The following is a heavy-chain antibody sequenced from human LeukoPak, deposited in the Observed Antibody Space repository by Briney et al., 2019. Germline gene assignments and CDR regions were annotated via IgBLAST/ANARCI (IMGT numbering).Heavy chain of an antibody. Sequence: GGSLRLSCAASGFTVSSNYMSWVRQAPGKGLEWVSVIYSGGSTYYADSVKGRFTISRDNSKNTLYLQMNSLRAEDTAVYYCAVPGIAAAGAIDYWGQGTLVTVSS. D-gene: IGHD6-13*01. J-gene: IGHJ4*02. CDR1: GFTVSSNY. CDR3: AVPGIAAAGAIDY. V-gene: IGHV3-53*01. CDR2: IYSGGST.